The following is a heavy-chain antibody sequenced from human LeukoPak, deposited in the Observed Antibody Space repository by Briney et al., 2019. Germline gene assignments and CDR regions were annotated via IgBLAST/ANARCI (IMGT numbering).Heavy chain of an antibody. V-gene: IGHV1-2*02. CDR2: INPNSGGT. J-gene: IGHJ4*02. CDR3: ARDNYDILTGYTNSLGY. CDR1: GYTFTGYY. D-gene: IGHD3-9*01. Sequence: GASVKVSCKASGYTFTGYYMHWVRQAPGQGLEWMGWINPNSGGTNYAQKFQGRVTMTRDTSISTAYMELSRLRSDDTAVYYCARDNYDILTGYTNSLGYWGQGTLVTVPS.